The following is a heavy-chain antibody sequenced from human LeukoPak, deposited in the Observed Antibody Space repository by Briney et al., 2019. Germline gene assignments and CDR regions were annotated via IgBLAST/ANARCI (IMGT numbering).Heavy chain of an antibody. CDR3: ARGPRRNWFDP. CDR2: INPNSGGT. CDR1: GYTFTGYY. J-gene: IGHJ5*02. V-gene: IGHV1-2*02. Sequence: GASVRVSCKASGYTFTGYYMHWVRQAPGQGLEWMGWINPNSGGTNYAQTFQGRVTMTRDTSISTAYMELSRLRSEDMAVYYCARGPRRNWFDPCGQGTRVTVSS.